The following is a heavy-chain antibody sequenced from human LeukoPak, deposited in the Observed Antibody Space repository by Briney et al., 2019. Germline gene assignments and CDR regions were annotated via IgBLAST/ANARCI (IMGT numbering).Heavy chain of an antibody. CDR2: ISSSSSTI. J-gene: IGHJ4*02. V-gene: IGHV3-48*04. CDR1: GFTFSSYS. CDR3: ARCLPVFGSTSCPFDY. D-gene: IGHD2-2*01. Sequence: GGSLRLSCAASGFTFSSYSMNWVRQAPGKGLEWVSYISSSSSTIYYADSVKGRFTISRDNAKNSLYLQMNSLRAEDTAVYYCARCLPVFGSTSCPFDYWGQGTLVTVSS.